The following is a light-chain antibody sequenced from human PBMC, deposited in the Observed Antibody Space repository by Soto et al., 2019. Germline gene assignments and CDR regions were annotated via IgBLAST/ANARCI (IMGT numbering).Light chain of an antibody. CDR2: DVS. CDR1: SSDVGRYNY. CDR3: CSYAGRSTPYV. V-gene: IGLV2-11*01. J-gene: IGLJ1*01. Sequence: QSALTQPRSVSGSPGQSVTISCTGTSSDVGRYNYVSWYQQHPGKVPKLMIYDVSKRPSGVPDRFSGSKSGNTASLTISGLQADDEADYYCCSYAGRSTPYVFGTGTQLTVL.